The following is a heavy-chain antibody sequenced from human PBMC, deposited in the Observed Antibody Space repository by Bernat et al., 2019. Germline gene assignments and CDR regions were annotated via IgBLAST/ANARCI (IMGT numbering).Heavy chain of an antibody. V-gene: IGHV3-23*01. J-gene: IGHJ4*02. CDR3: AKRYYYDSSGYYPFDY. D-gene: IGHD3-22*01. CDR1: GFIFISYA. CDR2: ISGSGGST. Sequence: EVQLLESGGGLVQPGGSLRLSCAASGFIFISYAMSWVRQAPGKGLEWVSTISGSGGSTYYADSVKGRFTISRDNSKNTLYLQMNSLRAEDTAVYYCAKRYYYDSSGYYPFDYWGQRTLVTVSS.